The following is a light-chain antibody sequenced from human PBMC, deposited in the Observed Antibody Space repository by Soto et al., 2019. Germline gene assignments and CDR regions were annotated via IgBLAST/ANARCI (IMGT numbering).Light chain of an antibody. V-gene: IGLV2-23*01. CDR3: CSYVGSSTYV. Sequence: QSVLTQPASLSGSPGQSITISCTGTISDVGTYNLVSWYQQHPGKAPKLMVYEGTKRPSGVSNRFSGSKSGNTASLTISGLQAEDEADYYCCSYVGSSTYVFGTGTKVTVL. CDR1: ISDVGTYNL. CDR2: EGT. J-gene: IGLJ1*01.